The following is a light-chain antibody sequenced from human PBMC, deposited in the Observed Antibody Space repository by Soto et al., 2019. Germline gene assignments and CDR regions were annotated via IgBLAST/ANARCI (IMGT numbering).Light chain of an antibody. Sequence: AIRMTQSPSSFSASTGVRVTITCRASQGISSHLAWYQVKPGKAPRLLIYTASYLESGVPPRFSGSGSRIDFTLTGTSLQSEDFAVYYCQQDFSYPLTFGGGTRGEVK. J-gene: IGKJ4*01. CDR1: QGISSH. CDR2: TAS. V-gene: IGKV1-8*01. CDR3: QQDFSYPLT.